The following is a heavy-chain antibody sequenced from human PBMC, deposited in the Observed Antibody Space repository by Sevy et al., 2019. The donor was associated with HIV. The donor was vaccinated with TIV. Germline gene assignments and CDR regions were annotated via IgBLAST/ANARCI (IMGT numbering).Heavy chain of an antibody. CDR1: GFTFSNYW. D-gene: IGHD2-2*01. Sequence: GGSLRLSCAASGFTFSNYWMSWVRQAPGKGLEWVAHIKRDGSEKYYVDSVKGRFNISRDNAKNLLYLQMNSLRAEETAVYYCARDCSSTTCLWGMDVWGQRTTVTVSS. V-gene: IGHV3-7*01. J-gene: IGHJ6*02. CDR2: IKRDGSEK. CDR3: ARDCSSTTCLWGMDV.